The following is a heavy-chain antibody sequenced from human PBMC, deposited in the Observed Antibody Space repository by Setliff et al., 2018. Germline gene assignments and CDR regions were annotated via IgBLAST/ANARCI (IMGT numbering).Heavy chain of an antibody. Sequence: GASVKVSCKASGGTLTKYPVSWVRQAPGQGLEWMGGLLRISNSANYALNFEGRLSITTDASASTAYMELRSLRSEDTAVYYCARVREEAVAGKGHHDYWGQGTLVTVS. J-gene: IGHJ4*02. CDR3: ARVREEAVAGKGHHDY. V-gene: IGHV1-69*05. CDR2: LLRISNSA. CDR1: GGTLTKYP. D-gene: IGHD6-19*01.